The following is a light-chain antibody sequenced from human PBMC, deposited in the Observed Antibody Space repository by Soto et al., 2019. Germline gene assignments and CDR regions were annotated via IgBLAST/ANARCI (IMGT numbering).Light chain of an antibody. CDR1: NSNIGRNT. V-gene: IGLV1-44*01. Sequence: QSVLTQPPSASGTPGQRVTISCSGSNSNIGRNTVNWYQQLPGTAPKLLISKNNQRPSGVPDRFSGSKAGTSASLAIGGLQCEDEADYDWAAWDDSRGGPHGGFGGGTKRTVL. J-gene: IGLJ3*02. CDR3: AAWDDSRGGPHGG. CDR2: KNN.